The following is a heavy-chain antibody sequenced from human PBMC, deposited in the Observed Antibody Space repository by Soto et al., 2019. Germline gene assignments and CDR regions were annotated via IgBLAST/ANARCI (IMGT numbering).Heavy chain of an antibody. CDR3: AKEEWELPGPRFAY. CDR2: ITASGNT. Sequence: EVQLLESGGGLVQPGGSLRLSCAASGFTLSSYAMSWVRQAPGKGLEWVSAITASGNTDYVDSVKGRFTISRDSSKNTRYLQMNGMTAEHRAVYYCAKEEWELPGPRFAYWGQGTLVPVSS. V-gene: IGHV3-23*01. J-gene: IGHJ4*02. CDR1: GFTLSSYA. D-gene: IGHD1-26*01.